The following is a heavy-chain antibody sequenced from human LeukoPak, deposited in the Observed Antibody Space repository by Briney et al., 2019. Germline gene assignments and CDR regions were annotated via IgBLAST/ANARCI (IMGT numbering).Heavy chain of an antibody. V-gene: IGHV4-59*01. J-gene: IGHJ6*03. CDR1: GASISSYY. CDR2: LYQNGSA. Sequence: PSETLSLTCTVSGASISSYYCSWIRQPPGKGLEWIGHLYQNGSANYNPSLKSRVTMSVDTSKNQFSLRLTSVTAADTAVYYCAGGYYYSYYYYMDVWGKGTTVTISS. CDR3: AGGYYYSYYYYMDV. D-gene: IGHD5-18*01.